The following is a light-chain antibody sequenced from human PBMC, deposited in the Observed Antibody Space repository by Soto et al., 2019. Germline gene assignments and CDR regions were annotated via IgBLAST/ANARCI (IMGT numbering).Light chain of an antibody. J-gene: IGKJ4*01. V-gene: IGKV3-15*01. CDR3: QQYYNTPLT. CDR1: QSINNN. Sequence: EIVMTQSPATLSVSPGERATLSCRASQSINNNLAWYQQKPGQAPRLLIYGASTRATGIPASFSGSGSGTEFTLTISSLQSEDLAVYYCQQYYNTPLTFGGGTKVEI. CDR2: GAS.